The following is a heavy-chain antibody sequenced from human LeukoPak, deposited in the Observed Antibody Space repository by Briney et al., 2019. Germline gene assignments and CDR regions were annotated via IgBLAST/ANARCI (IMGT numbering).Heavy chain of an antibody. V-gene: IGHV4-59*01. Sequence: SETLSLTCTVSGGSISGYYWSWIRLPPGKGLEWIGYVSYSGSTNYNPSLKSRVTMSVDTSKNQFSLKLTSVTAADTAVYYCARDSGGLSYCSGGSCYSDWGQGTLVTVSS. CDR2: VSYSGST. CDR1: GGSISGYY. J-gene: IGHJ4*02. D-gene: IGHD2-15*01. CDR3: ARDSGGLSYCSGGSCYSD.